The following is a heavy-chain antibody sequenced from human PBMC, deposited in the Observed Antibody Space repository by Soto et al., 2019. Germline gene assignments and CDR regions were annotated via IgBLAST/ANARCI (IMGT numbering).Heavy chain of an antibody. Sequence: QVHVVQSGAEMKSLGSSVKVSCQASGGTYSSYAFNWVRQAPGQGLEWMGGIIPVFETTNLAQKFQGRVTLTADESTPTAYMELSRLRSEDAAVYFCILAYSSSWKNFFDYWGQGTLVSVTS. CDR1: GGTYSSYA. J-gene: IGHJ4*02. CDR3: ILAYSSSWKNFFDY. CDR2: IIPVFETT. D-gene: IGHD3-16*01. V-gene: IGHV1-69*01.